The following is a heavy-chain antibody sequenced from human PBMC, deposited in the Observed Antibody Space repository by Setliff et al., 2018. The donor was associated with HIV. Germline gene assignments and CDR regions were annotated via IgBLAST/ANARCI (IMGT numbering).Heavy chain of an antibody. CDR1: GGTFSSYA. J-gene: IGHJ4*02. Sequence: RASVKVSCKASGGTFSSYAISWVRQAPGQGLEWMGGIIPIFGTANYAQKFQGRVTITADESTSTAYMELSSLRSEDTAVYYCARDRVIGSGWSQWGQGTLVTVSS. CDR3: ARDRVIGSGWSQ. D-gene: IGHD6-19*01. V-gene: IGHV1-69*13. CDR2: IIPIFGTA.